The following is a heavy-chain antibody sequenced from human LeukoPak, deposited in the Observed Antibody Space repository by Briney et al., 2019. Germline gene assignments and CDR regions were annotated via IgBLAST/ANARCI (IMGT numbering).Heavy chain of an antibody. J-gene: IGHJ4*02. CDR1: GGSISSGSYY. Sequence: SETLSLTCTVSGGSISSGSYYWSWIRQPAGKGLEWIGRIYTSGSTNYNPSLKSRVTISVDTSKNQFSLKLNSVTATDTAVYYCARWNRLIDFWGQGTLVTVSS. V-gene: IGHV4-61*02. CDR2: IYTSGST. CDR3: ARWNRLIDF. D-gene: IGHD1-1*01.